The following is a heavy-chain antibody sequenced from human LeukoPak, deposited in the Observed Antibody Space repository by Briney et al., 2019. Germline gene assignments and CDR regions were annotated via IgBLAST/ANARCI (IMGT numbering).Heavy chain of an antibody. V-gene: IGHV3-64*01. Sequence: PGGSLRFSCAASGFTFSSYAMHWVRQAPGKGLEYVSAISSNGGSTYYANSVKGRFTISRDNSKNTLYLRMGSLRAEDMAVYYCAREGYSGFHDYWGQGTLVTVSS. CDR1: GFTFSSYA. CDR3: AREGYSGFHDY. D-gene: IGHD5-12*01. J-gene: IGHJ4*02. CDR2: ISSNGGST.